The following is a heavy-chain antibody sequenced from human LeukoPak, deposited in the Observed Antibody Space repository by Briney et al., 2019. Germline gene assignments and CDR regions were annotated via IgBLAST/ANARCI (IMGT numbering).Heavy chain of an antibody. CDR3: ASRQGLGWHYVN. J-gene: IGHJ4*02. Sequence: GGSLRLSCVDSGFTFGSYALSWVRQVPGKGLEWVSGISDNGGSTYYADSVKGRFTISRDNSKNTLYLQMNSLRVEDTAKYYCASRQGLGWHYVNWGQGTLVTVSS. V-gene: IGHV3-23*01. CDR1: GFTFGSYA. CDR2: ISDNGGST. D-gene: IGHD3-10*02.